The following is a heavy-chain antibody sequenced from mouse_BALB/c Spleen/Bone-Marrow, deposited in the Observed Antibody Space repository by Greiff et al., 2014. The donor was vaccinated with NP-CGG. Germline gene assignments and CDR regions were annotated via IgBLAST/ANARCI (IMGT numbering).Heavy chain of an antibody. CDR2: IYPGSGDT. CDR3: ARSRVPYFALDY. J-gene: IGHJ4*01. V-gene: IGHV1-77*01. CDR1: GFTFTDYV. Sequence: QVQLKESGPELVKPGASVKMSCAASGFTFTDYVINWVKQRTGQGLEWIGEIYPGSGDTYYNEKFKAKATLTADKSSNTVHMQLSSLTSEDSVVYFCARSRVPYFALDYWGQGTPVTVSS.